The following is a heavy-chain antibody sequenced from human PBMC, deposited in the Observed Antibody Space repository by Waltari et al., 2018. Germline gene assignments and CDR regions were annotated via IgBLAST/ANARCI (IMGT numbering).Heavy chain of an antibody. CDR3: ARTYTSSATTQFDP. Sequence: QVHLVESGGGVVQPGRSLRLPCAASGFTFSTYLMHWVRQAPGKGLEWVAVISYDGSNEYYADSVKGRFTISRDNSKNTLYLQMNSLRAEDTAMYYCARTYTSSATTQFDPWGQGTLVTVSS. V-gene: IGHV3-30-3*01. D-gene: IGHD6-13*01. CDR2: ISYDGSNE. J-gene: IGHJ5*02. CDR1: GFTFSTYL.